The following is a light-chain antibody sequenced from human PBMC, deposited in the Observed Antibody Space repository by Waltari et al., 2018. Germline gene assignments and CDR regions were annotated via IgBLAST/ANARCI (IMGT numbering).Light chain of an antibody. CDR2: NAS. Sequence: EIVLTQSPGTLSLSPGERTTISCRASHSINVYLAWYQQKPAQAPRLLIYNASKRATGIPARFSGSGSGTDFTLTISSLEPGDSAVYYCQQRSNWPPITFGQGTRLEIK. CDR1: HSINVY. V-gene: IGKV3-11*01. CDR3: QQRSNWPPIT. J-gene: IGKJ5*01.